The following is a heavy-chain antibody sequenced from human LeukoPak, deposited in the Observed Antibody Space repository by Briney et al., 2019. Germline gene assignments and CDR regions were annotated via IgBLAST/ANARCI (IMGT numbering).Heavy chain of an antibody. D-gene: IGHD5-12*01. CDR1: GYSFTSYW. CDR3: ARPGYSGYDGLDY. Sequence: GESLKISCKGSGYSFTSYWIGWVRQMPGEGLEGMGLIYPGDSDTRYSPSFEGQVTISADKSISTAYLQWSSLKASDTAMYYCARPGYSGYDGLDYWGQGTLVTVSS. V-gene: IGHV5-51*01. CDR2: IYPGDSDT. J-gene: IGHJ4*02.